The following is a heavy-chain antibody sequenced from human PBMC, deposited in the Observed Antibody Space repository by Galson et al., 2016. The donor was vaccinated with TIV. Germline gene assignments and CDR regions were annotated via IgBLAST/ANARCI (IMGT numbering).Heavy chain of an antibody. Sequence: MHWVRQAPGKGLEWVAVISYDGSNKYYADSVKGRFTISRDNSKNTLYLQMNSQRAEDTAVYYCARDRGIWSGYSSPLDYWGQGTLVTVSS. CDR2: ISYDGSNK. V-gene: IGHV3-30*06. J-gene: IGHJ4*02. D-gene: IGHD3-3*01. CDR3: ARDRGIWSGYSSPLDY.